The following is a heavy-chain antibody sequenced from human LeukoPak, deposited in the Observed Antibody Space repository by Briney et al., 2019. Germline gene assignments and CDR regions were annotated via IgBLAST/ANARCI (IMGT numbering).Heavy chain of an antibody. Sequence: GGSLRLSCAASGFTFSSYWMSWVRQAPGKGLEWVANIKQDGSEKYYVDSVKGRFTVSRDNAKNTLYLQMNSLRVEDTAMYYCAKVAASGISPTDYWGQGTLVTVSS. CDR3: AKVAASGISPTDY. CDR1: GFTFSSYW. J-gene: IGHJ4*02. D-gene: IGHD6-13*01. CDR2: IKQDGSEK. V-gene: IGHV3-7*01.